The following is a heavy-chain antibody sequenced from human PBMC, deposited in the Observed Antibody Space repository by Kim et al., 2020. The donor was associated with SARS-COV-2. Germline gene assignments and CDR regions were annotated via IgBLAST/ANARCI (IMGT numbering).Heavy chain of an antibody. CDR2: ITPGGGAK. D-gene: IGHD1-26*01. J-gene: IGHJ4*02. CDR3: ASAIGEPGWHG. CDR1: GFTFSHYW. V-gene: IGHV3-7*01. Sequence: GGSLRLSCAASGFTFSHYWMIWVRQIPGKGLEYVATITPGGGAKYYASSVQGRFTISRDDAGKTLYLQMDSLRAEDTAVYYCASAIGEPGWHGWGQGALVTVSS.